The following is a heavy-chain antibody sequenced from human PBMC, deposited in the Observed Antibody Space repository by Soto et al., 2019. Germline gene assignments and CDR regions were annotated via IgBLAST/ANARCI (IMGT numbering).Heavy chain of an antibody. Sequence: EVQLVESGGGLVQPGGSLRLSCAASGFTFNNYWMHWVRQAPGEGLVWVSRMNSDGSSTTHADSVKGRFAISRANAKNTLYLKMHSLRAEDTAVYYCARGAIYYYYMDVWGKGTTVTVSS. CDR3: ARGAIYYYYMDV. D-gene: IGHD2-2*01. CDR2: MNSDGSST. V-gene: IGHV3-74*01. J-gene: IGHJ6*03. CDR1: GFTFNNYW.